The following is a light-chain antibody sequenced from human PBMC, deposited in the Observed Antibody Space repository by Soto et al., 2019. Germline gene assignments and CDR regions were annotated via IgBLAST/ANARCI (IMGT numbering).Light chain of an antibody. V-gene: IGLV2-23*01. CDR3: CSYADTGTWV. CDR2: EGS. Sequence: QSALTQPASVSGSPGQSITISCTGTSSDVGSYNLVSWYQQYPGKAPKLMIFEGSKRPSGVSNRFSGSQSGNAASLTISGLQAEDEADYYCCSYADTGTWVFGGGTQLTVL. J-gene: IGLJ2*01. CDR1: SSDVGSYNL.